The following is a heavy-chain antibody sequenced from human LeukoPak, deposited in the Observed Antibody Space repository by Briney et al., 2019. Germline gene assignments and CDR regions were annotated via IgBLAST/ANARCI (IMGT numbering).Heavy chain of an antibody. J-gene: IGHJ4*02. CDR2: VNSDGRSV. Sequence: GGSLRLSCAASGFTFSNHWMHWVRQAPGKGLVWVSLVNSDGRSVNYADSVKGRFTISRDNAKNTLYLQMTSLRVEDTAVYYCVRGSVAAYTSPSDYWGQGTLVTVSS. CDR3: VRGSVAAYTSPSDY. D-gene: IGHD6-19*01. CDR1: GFTFSNHW. V-gene: IGHV3-74*01.